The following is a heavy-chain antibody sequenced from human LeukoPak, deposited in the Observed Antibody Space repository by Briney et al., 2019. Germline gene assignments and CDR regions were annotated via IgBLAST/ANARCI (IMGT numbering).Heavy chain of an antibody. J-gene: IGHJ6*02. D-gene: IGHD3-9*01. Sequence: GASVKVSCKASGYTFTSYGISWVRQAPGQGLEWMGWISAYNGNTNYAQKLQGRVTMTTDTSTSTAYMELRSLRSDDTAVYYCARDRYFDWLSSYYYYGMDVWGQGTTVTVSS. CDR2: ISAYNGNT. V-gene: IGHV1-18*01. CDR1: GYTFTSYG. CDR3: ARDRYFDWLSSYYYYGMDV.